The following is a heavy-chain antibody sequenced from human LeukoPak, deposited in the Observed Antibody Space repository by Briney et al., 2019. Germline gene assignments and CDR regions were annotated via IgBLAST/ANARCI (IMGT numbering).Heavy chain of an antibody. Sequence: GGSLRLSCTASGFTFTNAWMSWVRQAPGKGLEWVGRIKSKGDGETTDYAAPVKGRFTMSRDDSKATLYLQMNSLKAEDTAVYYCTTDLGLTMIRGVIVYWGQGALVTVSS. CDR1: GFTFTNAW. D-gene: IGHD3-10*01. CDR3: TTDLGLTMIRGVIVY. J-gene: IGHJ4*02. V-gene: IGHV3-15*01. CDR2: IKSKGDGETT.